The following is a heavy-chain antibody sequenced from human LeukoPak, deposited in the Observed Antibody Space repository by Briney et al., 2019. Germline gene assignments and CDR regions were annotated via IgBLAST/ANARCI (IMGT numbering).Heavy chain of an antibody. CDR3: ARGSGSDFWSGYYPGGFDP. CDR1: GGSISSGGYY. V-gene: IGHV4-31*03. Sequence: SETLSLTCTVSGGSISSGGYYWSWIRQHPGKGLEWIGYIYYSGSTYYNPSLKSRVTISVDTSKNQFSLKLGSVTAADTAVYYCARGSGSDFWSGYYPGGFDPWGQGTLVTVSS. D-gene: IGHD3-3*01. CDR2: IYYSGST. J-gene: IGHJ5*02.